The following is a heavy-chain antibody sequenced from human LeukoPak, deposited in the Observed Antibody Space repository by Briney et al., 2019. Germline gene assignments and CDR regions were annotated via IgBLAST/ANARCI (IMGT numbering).Heavy chain of an antibody. CDR1: GFTFSTHT. CDR3: ARGLYYIDV. Sequence: GGSLRLSCAASGFTFSTHTMAWVRQAPGKELEWVSYISGSTSVIYYADSVKGRFTISRDNAKNSLYLQMNSLRTEDTAIYYCARGLYYIDVWGNGTAVTVS. V-gene: IGHV3-48*01. J-gene: IGHJ6*03. CDR2: ISGSTSVI.